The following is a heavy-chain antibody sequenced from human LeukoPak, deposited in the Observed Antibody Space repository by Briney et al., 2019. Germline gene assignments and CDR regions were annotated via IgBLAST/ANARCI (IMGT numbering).Heavy chain of an antibody. Sequence: PGGSLRLSCAASGFIVSGNYMSWVRQAPGKGLEWVSVIYSGGRAYYADSVKGRFTISRDNSKNTLSLQMDSLRAEDTAVYYCARAPFRGYSTGWYRYFDYWGQGTLVTVSS. CDR2: IYSGGRA. CDR1: GFIVSGNY. J-gene: IGHJ4*02. D-gene: IGHD6-19*01. V-gene: IGHV3-66*01. CDR3: ARAPFRGYSTGWYRYFDY.